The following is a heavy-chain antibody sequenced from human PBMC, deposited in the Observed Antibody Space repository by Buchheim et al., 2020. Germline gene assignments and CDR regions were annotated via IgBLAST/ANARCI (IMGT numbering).Heavy chain of an antibody. CDR3: ARDYMITHHYYGMDV. J-gene: IGHJ6*02. CDR2: ISYDGSNK. CDR1: GFTFSSYG. Sequence: QVQLVESGGGVVQPGRSLRLSCAASGFTFSSYGMHWVRQAPGKGLEWVAVISYDGSNKYYADSVKGRFTISRDNSKNTLYLQMNSLRAEDTAVYYCARDYMITHHYYGMDVWGQGTT. D-gene: IGHD3-16*01. V-gene: IGHV3-30*03.